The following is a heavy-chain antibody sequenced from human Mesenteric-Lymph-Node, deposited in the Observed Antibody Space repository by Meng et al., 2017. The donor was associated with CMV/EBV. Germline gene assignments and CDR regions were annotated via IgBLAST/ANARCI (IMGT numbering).Heavy chain of an antibody. V-gene: IGHV1-8*02. D-gene: IGHD1-1*01. J-gene: IGHJ6*02. Sequence: ASVKVSCKASGYTFTSYGISWVRQATGQGLEWMGWMNPNSGNTGYAQKFQGRVTMTRNTSISTAYMELSSLRSEDTAVYYCARAPTRQPRYYGMDVWGQGTTVTVSS. CDR1: GYTFTSYG. CDR2: MNPNSGNT. CDR3: ARAPTRQPRYYGMDV.